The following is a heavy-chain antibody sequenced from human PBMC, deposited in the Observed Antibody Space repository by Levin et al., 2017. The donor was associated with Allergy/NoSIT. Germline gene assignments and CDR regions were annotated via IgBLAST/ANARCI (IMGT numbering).Heavy chain of an antibody. Sequence: GESLKISCKASGYTFTSYYMHWVRQAPGQGLEWMGIINPSGGSTSYAQKFQGRVTMTRDTSTSTVYMELSSLRSEDTAVYYCARVGATKGSRYNWFDPWGQGTLVTVSS. J-gene: IGHJ5*02. D-gene: IGHD1-26*01. CDR3: ARVGATKGSRYNWFDP. V-gene: IGHV1-46*01. CDR1: GYTFTSYY. CDR2: INPSGGST.